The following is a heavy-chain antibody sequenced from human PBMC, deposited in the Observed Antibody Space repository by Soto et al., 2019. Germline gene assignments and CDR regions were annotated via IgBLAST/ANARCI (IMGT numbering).Heavy chain of an antibody. Sequence: PSETLSLTSAVYGGSFSGYYWHWIRQPPGKGLAWIGEMNHIGTINYNPFLRSRITISVDTAKTQFSLKLSSVTAADTAVYYCARGHYDVLTGYSSYYFACWGQGTLVPVSS. CDR3: ARGHYDVLTGYSSYYFAC. CDR2: MNHIGTI. CDR1: GGSFSGYY. J-gene: IGHJ4*02. V-gene: IGHV4-34*01. D-gene: IGHD3-9*01.